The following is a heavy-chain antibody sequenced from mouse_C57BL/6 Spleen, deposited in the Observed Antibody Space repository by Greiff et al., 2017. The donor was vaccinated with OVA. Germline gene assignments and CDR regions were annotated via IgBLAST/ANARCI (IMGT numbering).Heavy chain of an antibody. J-gene: IGHJ1*03. CDR1: GFTFSSYA. V-gene: IGHV5-4*01. D-gene: IGHD1-1*01. Sequence: EVQGVESGGGLVKPGGSLKLSCAASGFTFSSYAMSWVRQTPEKRLEWVATISDGGSYTYYPDNVKGRFTISRDNAKNNLYLQMSHLKSEDTAMYYCARGGGSSSWYFDVWGTGTTVTVSS. CDR2: ISDGGSYT. CDR3: ARGGGSSSWYFDV.